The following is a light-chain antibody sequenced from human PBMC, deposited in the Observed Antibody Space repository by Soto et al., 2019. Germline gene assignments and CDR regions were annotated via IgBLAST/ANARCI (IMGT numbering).Light chain of an antibody. J-gene: IGLJ2*01. CDR3: CSYAGSYIYVV. Sequence: QSALTQPRSVSGSPGQSVTISCTGTSSDVGGSNYVSWYQQHPGKAPKLIIYDVSKRPSGVPDRFSGSKSGNTASLTISGLQAEDEADYHCCSYAGSYIYVVFGGGTQLTVL. CDR1: SSDVGGSNY. V-gene: IGLV2-11*01. CDR2: DVS.